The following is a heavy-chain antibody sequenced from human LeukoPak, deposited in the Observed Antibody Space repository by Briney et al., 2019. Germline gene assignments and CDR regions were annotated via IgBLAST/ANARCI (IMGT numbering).Heavy chain of an antibody. CDR3: ARYVVYGSGKYYFDY. Sequence: KPSETLSLTCTVSGGSVSSTTYYWSWICQPPGKGLEWIASINYSGSTYYNPSLKSRVTISVDTSENQFSLKLSSVTAADTAVYYCARYVVYGSGKYYFDYWGQGTLVTVSS. J-gene: IGHJ4*02. CDR2: INYSGST. CDR1: GGSVSSTTYY. D-gene: IGHD3-10*01. V-gene: IGHV4-39*01.